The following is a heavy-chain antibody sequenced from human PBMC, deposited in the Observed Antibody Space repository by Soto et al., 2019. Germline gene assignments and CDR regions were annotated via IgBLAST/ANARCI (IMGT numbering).Heavy chain of an antibody. D-gene: IGHD2-8*01. CDR2: ISYDGSNK. Sequence: PGGSLRLSCAASGFTFSSYGMHWVRQAPGKGLEWVAVISYDGSNKYYADSVKGRFTISRDNSKNTLYLQVTCLRAEDTAVHYCAKDETDIVLRVYASSYYHGIDVWGQGTTVPASS. V-gene: IGHV3-30*18. J-gene: IGHJ6*01. CDR1: GFTFSSYG. CDR3: AKDETDIVLRVYASSYYHGIDV.